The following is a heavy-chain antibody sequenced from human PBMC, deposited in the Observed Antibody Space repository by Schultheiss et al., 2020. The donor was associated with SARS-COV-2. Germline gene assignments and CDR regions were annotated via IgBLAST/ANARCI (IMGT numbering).Heavy chain of an antibody. J-gene: IGHJ1*01. V-gene: IGHV3-66*03. CDR3: ARDAKIRIVGATTAFYFQH. Sequence: GGSLRLSCAASGFTVSSNYMSSVRLVAGMGLQWVSNADSVKGRFTISRDNSKNTLYLQMNSLRAEDTAVYYCARDAKIRIVGATTAFYFQHWGQGTLVTVSS. CDR1: GFTVSSNY. D-gene: IGHD1-26*01.